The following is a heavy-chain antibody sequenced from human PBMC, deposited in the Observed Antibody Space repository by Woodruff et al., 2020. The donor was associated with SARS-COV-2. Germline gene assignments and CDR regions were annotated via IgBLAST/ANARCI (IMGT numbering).Heavy chain of an antibody. J-gene: IGHJ4*02. CDR3: AKDLDY. CDR2: ITGSGANT. V-gene: IGHV3-23*01. Sequence: PGQRLEWVSAITGSGANTYYADSVKGRFTISRDNSKNTLSLQMSSLRAEDTARYYCAKDLDYWGQGTLVTVSS.